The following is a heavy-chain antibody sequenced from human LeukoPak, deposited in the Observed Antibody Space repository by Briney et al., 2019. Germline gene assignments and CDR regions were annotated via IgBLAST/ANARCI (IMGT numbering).Heavy chain of an antibody. J-gene: IGHJ6*03. CDR3: PKTVYYYYMAV. Sequence: GGSLRLSCEASGFTFNTYAMTWVRQAPGKGLEWVSAISGSGGDTYYADSVKGRFTISRDNSKNTLYLLLNSLRADDTAVYYCPKTVYYYYMAVWGKGTTVTVS. V-gene: IGHV3-23*01. CDR1: GFTFNTYA. CDR2: ISGSGGDT.